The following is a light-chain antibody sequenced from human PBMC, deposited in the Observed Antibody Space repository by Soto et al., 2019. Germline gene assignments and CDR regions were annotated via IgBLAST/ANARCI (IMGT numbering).Light chain of an antibody. CDR2: GAS. V-gene: IGKV3-20*01. Sequence: EIVLTQSPGTLSLSPGERVTLSCRASQSVTRSFLAWYQQKPGQAPRLLIYGASSRATAIPDRFSGSGSGTDFTLTISRLEPEDFAVYYCHQYGTSPQAFGPGTKVDIK. CDR3: HQYGTSPQA. J-gene: IGKJ3*01. CDR1: QSVTRSF.